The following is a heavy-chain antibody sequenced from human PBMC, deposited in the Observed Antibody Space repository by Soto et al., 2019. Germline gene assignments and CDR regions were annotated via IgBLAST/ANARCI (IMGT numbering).Heavy chain of an antibody. D-gene: IGHD6-6*01. CDR3: ARRIAARPLFYYYYMDV. CDR2: MNPNSDNT. Sequence: ASVKVSCKASGYTFTSYDINWVRQATGQGLEWMEWMNPNSDNTGYAQKFQGRVTMTRNTSISTAYMELSSLRSEDTAVYYCARRIAARPLFYYYYMDVWGKGTTVTVSS. CDR1: GYTFTSYD. V-gene: IGHV1-8*01. J-gene: IGHJ6*03.